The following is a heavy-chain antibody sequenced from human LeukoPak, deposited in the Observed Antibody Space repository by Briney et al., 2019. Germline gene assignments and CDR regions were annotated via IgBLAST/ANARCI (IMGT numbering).Heavy chain of an antibody. J-gene: IGHJ4*02. CDR3: ARRGPGYGGKSFDY. D-gene: IGHD4-23*01. Sequence: PSETLSLTCTVSGDSISSSSYYWGWIRQPPGKGLEWIGSVYHSGSTYHNPSLKSRVTISVDTSKSQFSLKLSSVTAADTAVYYCARRGPGYGGKSFDYWGQGTLVTVSS. CDR2: VYHSGST. CDR1: GDSISSSSYY. V-gene: IGHV4-39*07.